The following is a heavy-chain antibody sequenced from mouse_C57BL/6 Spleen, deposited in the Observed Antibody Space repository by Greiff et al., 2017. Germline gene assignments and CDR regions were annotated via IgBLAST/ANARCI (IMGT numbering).Heavy chain of an antibody. D-gene: IGHD2-2*01. CDR3: ARTQLLWLRQGYYFDY. CDR1: GFSLSTFGMG. J-gene: IGHJ2*01. Sequence: QVTLKVSGPGILQPSQTLSLTCSFSGFSLSTFGMGVGWIRQPSGKGLEWLAHIWWDDDKYYNPALKSRLTISKDTSKNQVFLKIANVDTADTATYYCARTQLLWLRQGYYFDYWGQGTTLTVSS. V-gene: IGHV8-8*01. CDR2: IWWDDDK.